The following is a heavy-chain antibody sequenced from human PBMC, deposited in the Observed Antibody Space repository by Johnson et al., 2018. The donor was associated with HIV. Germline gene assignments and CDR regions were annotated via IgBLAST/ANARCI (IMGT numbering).Heavy chain of an antibody. CDR1: GFTFNDHG. CDR3: ARDFVAFGECTPFDI. V-gene: IGHV3-20*04. Sequence: VQLVESGGGVVRPGGSLRLSCATSGFTFNDHGMTWVRQAPGKGLEWVSGFNWNGGSTGYADSVKGRFTISRDNVKNSLYLQMNSLRAEDTALYYCARDFVAFGECTPFDIWGQGTMVSVSS. D-gene: IGHD3-10*01. CDR2: FNWNGGST. J-gene: IGHJ3*02.